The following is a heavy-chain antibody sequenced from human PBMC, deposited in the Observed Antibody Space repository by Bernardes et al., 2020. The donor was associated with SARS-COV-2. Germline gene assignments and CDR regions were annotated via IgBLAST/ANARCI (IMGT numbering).Heavy chain of an antibody. D-gene: IGHD2-15*01. CDR1: GYTFTSYG. V-gene: IGHV1-18*01. CDR3: AREDIGYCSGGSCQPFDY. CDR2: ISAYNDNT. J-gene: IGHJ4*02. Sequence: ASVKVSCKASGYTFTSYGISWVRQAPGQGLEWMGWISAYNDNTNYPQKFQGRVTMTTDTSTSTAYKELRSLRSDDTAVYYCAREDIGYCSGGSCQPFDYWGQGTLVTVSS.